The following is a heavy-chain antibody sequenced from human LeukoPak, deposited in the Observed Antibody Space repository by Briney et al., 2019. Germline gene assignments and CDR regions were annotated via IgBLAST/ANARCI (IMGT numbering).Heavy chain of an antibody. Sequence: GGSLRLSCAASGFTFSSYAMSWVRQAPGKGLEWVSAISGSGGSTYYADSVKDRFTISRDNSKNTLYLQMNSLRAEDTAVYYCAKDPTMIVVVIPDYWGQGTLVTVSS. J-gene: IGHJ4*02. V-gene: IGHV3-23*01. D-gene: IGHD3-22*01. CDR2: ISGSGGST. CDR1: GFTFSSYA. CDR3: AKDPTMIVVVIPDY.